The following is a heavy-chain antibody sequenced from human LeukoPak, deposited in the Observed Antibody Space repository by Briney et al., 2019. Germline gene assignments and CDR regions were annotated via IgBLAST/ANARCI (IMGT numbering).Heavy chain of an antibody. D-gene: IGHD2-21*02. CDR1: GGSISSYY. J-gene: IGHJ4*02. CDR2: IYTSGST. CDR3: ARTHCGGDCYTGPESYFDY. Sequence: SETLSLTCTVSGGSISSYYWSWIRQPPGKGLEWIGYIYTSGSTNNNPSLKSRVTISVDTSKNQFSLKLSSVTAADTAVYYCARTHCGGDCYTGPESYFDYWGQGTLVTVSS. V-gene: IGHV4-4*09.